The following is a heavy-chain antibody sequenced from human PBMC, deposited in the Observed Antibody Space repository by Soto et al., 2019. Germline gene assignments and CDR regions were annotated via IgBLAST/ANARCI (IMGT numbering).Heavy chain of an antibody. J-gene: IGHJ6*02. CDR2: IYYSGIT. D-gene: IGHD1-20*01. CDR1: GGSISSYY. CDR3: ARYKSNYYYGMDV. Sequence: QVQLQESGPGLVKPSETLSLTCTVSGGSISSYYWSWIRQPPGKGLEWIGYIYYSGITNYNPSLKSRVPISVDTSMNQFSMKLSSVTAADTAVYYCARYKSNYYYGMDVWGQGTTVTVSS. V-gene: IGHV4-59*01.